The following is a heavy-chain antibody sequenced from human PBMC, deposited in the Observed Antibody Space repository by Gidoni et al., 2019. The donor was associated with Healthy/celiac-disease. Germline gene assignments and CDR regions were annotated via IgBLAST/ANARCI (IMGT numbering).Heavy chain of an antibody. CDR3: ARGRGTYYYDSSGYPGGY. V-gene: IGHV4-34*01. CDR2: INHGGST. D-gene: IGHD3-22*01. J-gene: IGHJ4*02. Sequence: QVQLQQWGAGLLKPSETLSLTGAVYGGSFSGYYWSWIRQPPGKGLEWIGEINHGGSTNYNPSLKSRVTISVDTSKNQFSLKLSSVTAANTAVYYCARGRGTYYYDSSGYPGGYWGQGTLVTVSS. CDR1: GGSFSGYY.